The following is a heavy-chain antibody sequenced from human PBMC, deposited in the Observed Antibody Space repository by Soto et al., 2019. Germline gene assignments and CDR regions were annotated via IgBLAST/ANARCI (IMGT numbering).Heavy chain of an antibody. CDR3: ARDRRYCSGGSCNSYNWFDP. Sequence: ASVKVSCKASGYTFTSYAMHWVRQAPGQRLEWMGWINAGNGNTKYSQKFQGRVTITRDTSASTAYMELSSLRSEDTAVYYCARDRRYCSGGSCNSYNWFDPWGQGTLVTVSS. V-gene: IGHV1-3*01. J-gene: IGHJ5*02. CDR2: INAGNGNT. CDR1: GYTFTSYA. D-gene: IGHD2-15*01.